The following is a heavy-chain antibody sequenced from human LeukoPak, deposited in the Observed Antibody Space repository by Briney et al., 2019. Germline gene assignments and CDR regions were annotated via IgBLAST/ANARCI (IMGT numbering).Heavy chain of an antibody. CDR1: GFTFSSYA. Sequence: GGSLRLSCAASGFTFSSYAMHWVRQAPGKGLEWVAVISYDGSNKYYADSVKGRFTISRDNSKNTLYLQMNSLRAEDTAVYYCARDEEFDPWGQGTLVTVSS. CDR3: ARDEEFDP. V-gene: IGHV3-30-3*01. J-gene: IGHJ5*02. CDR2: ISYDGSNK.